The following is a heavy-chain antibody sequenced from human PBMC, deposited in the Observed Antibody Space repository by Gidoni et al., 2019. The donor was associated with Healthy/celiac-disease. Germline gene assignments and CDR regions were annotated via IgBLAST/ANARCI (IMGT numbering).Heavy chain of an antibody. D-gene: IGHD3-16*01. V-gene: IGHV3-73*02. CDR1: GFTFSGSA. CDR3: TRPGDFED. CDR2: IRSKANSYAT. J-gene: IGHJ4*02. Sequence: EVQLVESGGGLVQPGGSLKLSCAASGFTFSGSAMHWVRQASGKGLEWVGRIRSKANSYATAYAASVKGRFTISRDDSKNTAYLQMNSLKTEDTAVYYCTRPGDFEDWGQGTLVTVSS.